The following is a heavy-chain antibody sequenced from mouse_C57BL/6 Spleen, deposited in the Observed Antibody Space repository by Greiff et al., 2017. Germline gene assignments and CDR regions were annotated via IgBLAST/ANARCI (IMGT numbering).Heavy chain of an antibody. J-gene: IGHJ2*01. Sequence: QVQLKESGAELVRPGTSVKMSCKASGYTFTNYWIGWAKQRPGHGLEWIGDIYPGGGYTNYNEKFKGKATLTADKSSSTAYMQFSSLTSEDSAIYYCAREVYYGSSYGYFDYWGQGTTLTVSS. CDR1: GYTFTNYW. CDR3: AREVYYGSSYGYFDY. CDR2: IYPGGGYT. D-gene: IGHD1-1*01. V-gene: IGHV1-63*01.